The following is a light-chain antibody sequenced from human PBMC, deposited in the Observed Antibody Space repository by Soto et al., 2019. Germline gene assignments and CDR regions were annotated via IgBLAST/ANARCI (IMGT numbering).Light chain of an antibody. V-gene: IGKV3-15*01. Sequence: EIVLTQSPATLSVSPGERATLSCRASQSVGKSLAWYQHKPGQAPRLLIYGASTRATGFPARFSGTGSGTEFTLTISSLQPEDFATYSCQQSYNSPQTFGRGTKVEIK. CDR1: QSVGKS. CDR3: QQSYNSPQT. CDR2: GAS. J-gene: IGKJ1*01.